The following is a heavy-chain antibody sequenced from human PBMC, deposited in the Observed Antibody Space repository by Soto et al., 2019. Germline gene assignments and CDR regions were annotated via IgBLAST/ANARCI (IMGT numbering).Heavy chain of an antibody. CDR3: ARDSICSGGSCYGRRYYSSEMDA. V-gene: IGHV3-33*01. Sequence: GGSLRLSCASSGFTFSSYGMHWVRQAPGKGLEWVAVIWYDGSNKYYADSVKGRFTISRDNSKNTLYLQMNSLRAEDTAVYYCARDSICSGGSCYGRRYYSSEMDARGKGNTVTVSS. J-gene: IGHJ6*04. CDR1: GFTFSSYG. CDR2: IWYDGSNK. D-gene: IGHD2-15*01.